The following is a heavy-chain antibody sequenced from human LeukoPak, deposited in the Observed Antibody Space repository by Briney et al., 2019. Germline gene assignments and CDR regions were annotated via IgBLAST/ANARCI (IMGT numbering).Heavy chain of an antibody. CDR3: ARGSSNWYFGLMDV. D-gene: IGHD6-13*01. CDR2: INLSGGST. V-gene: IGHV1-46*01. Sequence: ASVKVSCKASGYTFTNYYMHWVRQAPGQGLEWMGVINLSGGSTTYAQKFQGRVTMTRDTSTSTAYMDLSTLRSEDTAVYYCARGSSNWYFGLMDVWGQGTTVTVSS. CDR1: GYTFTNYY. J-gene: IGHJ6*02.